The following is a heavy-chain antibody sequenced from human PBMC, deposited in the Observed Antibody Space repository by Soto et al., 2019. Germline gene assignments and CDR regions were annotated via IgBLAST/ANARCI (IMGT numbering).Heavy chain of an antibody. V-gene: IGHV1-69*01. J-gene: IGHJ6*02. Sequence: QVQLVXXXAEVXKPGSSVKVSCKASGGTFSSYAISWVRQAXGQGLEWMGGIIPIFGTANYAQKFQGXXXXXXXXXXXXXXXXXXXXXXXXXAVYYCAKSEYSSGYYYYGMDVWGQGTTVTVXS. D-gene: IGHD6-25*01. CDR2: IIPIFGTA. CDR1: GGTFSSYA. CDR3: AKSEYSSGYYYYGMDV.